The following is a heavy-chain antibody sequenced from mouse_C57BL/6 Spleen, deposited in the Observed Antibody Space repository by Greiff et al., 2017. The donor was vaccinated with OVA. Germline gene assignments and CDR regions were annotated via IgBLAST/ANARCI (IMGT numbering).Heavy chain of an antibody. CDR2: IYPVSGET. V-gene: IGHV1-11*01. CDR3: VILLTMDY. CDR1: GYTFTDHI. Sequence: VQLQQSGAELASPGASVTLSCKASGYTFTDHIMNWVKKRPGQGLEWVGRIYPVSGETNYNQKFKGKATFSVYRSSSAVYMVLKSLTSEDPPLYYCVILLTMDYCGQGTSLTVSS. J-gene: IGHJ4*01.